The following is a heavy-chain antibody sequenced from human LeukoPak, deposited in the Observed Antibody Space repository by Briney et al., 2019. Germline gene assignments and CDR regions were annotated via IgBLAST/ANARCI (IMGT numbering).Heavy chain of an antibody. CDR1: GFTFSSYG. Sequence: GGSLRLSCAASGFTFSSYGMHWVRQAPGKGLVWVAFIRYDGSNKYYADSVKGRFTISRDNAKNTLYLQMNSLRAEDTAVYYCGKDSQEYYDGSGLFDYWGQGTMVTVSS. CDR2: IRYDGSNK. D-gene: IGHD3-22*01. J-gene: IGHJ4*02. CDR3: GKDSQEYYDGSGLFDY. V-gene: IGHV3-30*02.